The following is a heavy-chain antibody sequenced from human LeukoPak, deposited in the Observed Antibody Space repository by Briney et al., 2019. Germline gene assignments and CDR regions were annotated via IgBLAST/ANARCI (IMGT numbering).Heavy chain of an antibody. CDR2: IYYSGST. J-gene: IGHJ4*02. CDR3: ARGPGWWAWELLTYFDY. CDR1: GGSISSHY. V-gene: IGHV4-59*11. D-gene: IGHD1-26*01. Sequence: SETLSLTCTLSGGSISSHYWSWIRQPPGKGLEWIGYIYYSGSTNYNPSLKSRVTISVDTSKNQFSLKLSSVTAADTAVYYCARGPGWWAWELLTYFDYWGQGTLVTVSS.